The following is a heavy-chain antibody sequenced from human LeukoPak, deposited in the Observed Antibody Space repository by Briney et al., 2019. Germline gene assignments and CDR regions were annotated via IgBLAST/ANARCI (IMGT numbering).Heavy chain of an antibody. Sequence: GGSLRLSCAASGFTFSSYAMSWVRQAPGKGLEWVSAISGSGGSTYYAASVKGRFTISRDNSKNTLYLQMNSLRAEDTAVYYCAKALLVATISNFDSWGQGTLVTVSS. CDR1: GFTFSSYA. V-gene: IGHV3-23*01. CDR3: AKALLVATISNFDS. CDR2: ISGSGGST. J-gene: IGHJ4*02. D-gene: IGHD5-12*01.